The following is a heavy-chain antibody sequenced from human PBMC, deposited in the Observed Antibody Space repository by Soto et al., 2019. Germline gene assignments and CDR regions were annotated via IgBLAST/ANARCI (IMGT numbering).Heavy chain of an antibody. J-gene: IGHJ3*02. D-gene: IGHD5-12*01. Sequence: ASVKVSCKASGFTFTSSAMQWVRQARGQRLEWIGWIVVGSGNTNYAQKFQERVTITRDMSTSTAYMELSSLRSEDTAVYYCAADLWLQSDKNAFDIWGQGTMVTVSS. CDR3: AADLWLQSDKNAFDI. V-gene: IGHV1-58*02. CDR2: IVVGSGNT. CDR1: GFTFTSSA.